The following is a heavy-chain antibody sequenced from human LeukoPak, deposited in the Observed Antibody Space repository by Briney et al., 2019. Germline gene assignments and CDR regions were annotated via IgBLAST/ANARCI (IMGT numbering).Heavy chain of an antibody. D-gene: IGHD6-13*01. V-gene: IGHV4-59*08. J-gene: IGHJ4*02. Sequence: TSETLSLSCTVSGGSVGSYYWSWIRQSPGKGLEWSGYIYYGGSANYNPSLKSRATISIDRSKNQFSLKLSSLTAADTAVYYCARHGSSYSFDYWGQGTLVTVSS. CDR2: IYYGGSA. CDR1: GGSVGSYY. CDR3: ARHGSSYSFDY.